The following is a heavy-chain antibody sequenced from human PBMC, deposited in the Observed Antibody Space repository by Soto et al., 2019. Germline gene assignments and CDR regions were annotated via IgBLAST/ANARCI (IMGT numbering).Heavy chain of an antibody. CDR1: GGALDRGDYR. CDR3: ARYDGAPPTFYDP. Sequence: LETLARPCTVSGGALDRGDYRGSWVRHPPPKRLASIGNASYSATTHYNPFLTSQVTLSLDKSTNHFSLKMNSVTAANTAVYSFARYDGAPPTFYDPWGRGSLVTGSA. D-gene: IGHD4-17*01. CDR2: ASYSATT. J-gene: IGHJ5*01. V-gene: IGHV4-61*03.